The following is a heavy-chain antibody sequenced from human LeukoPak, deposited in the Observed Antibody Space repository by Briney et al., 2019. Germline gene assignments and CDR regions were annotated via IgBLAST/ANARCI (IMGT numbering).Heavy chain of an antibody. J-gene: IGHJ5*02. CDR2: IYYTGTT. CDR1: GGSISSHY. Sequence: PSETLSLTCTVSGGSISSHYWSWIRQPPGKGLEWIGYIYYTGTTNYNSSLESRLTISIDTSKNQFSLKLSSVTAADTAVYYCARGTPYDFWSGYYTPQFDPWGQGTLVTVSS. V-gene: IGHV4-59*11. D-gene: IGHD3-3*01. CDR3: ARGTPYDFWSGYYTPQFDP.